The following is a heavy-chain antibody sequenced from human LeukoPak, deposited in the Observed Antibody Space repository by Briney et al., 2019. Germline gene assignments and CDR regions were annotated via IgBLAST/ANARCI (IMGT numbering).Heavy chain of an antibody. CDR1: GFTFSSYG. CDR2: IISGGST. D-gene: IGHD6-19*01. Sequence: GGTLRLSCAASGFTFSSYGMSWVRQAPGKGLEWVSGIISGGSTYYADSVKGRFTISRDNSKNTLYLQMNSLRAEDTAVYYCAKDRVAGTRSYAFDIWGQGTMVTVSS. V-gene: IGHV3-23*01. J-gene: IGHJ3*02. CDR3: AKDRVAGTRSYAFDI.